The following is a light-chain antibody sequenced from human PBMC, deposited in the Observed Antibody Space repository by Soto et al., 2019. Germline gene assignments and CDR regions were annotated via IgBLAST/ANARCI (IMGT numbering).Light chain of an antibody. V-gene: IGLV2-14*01. CDR1: SSDVGGYNS. CDR2: EVS. Sequence: QSALTQPASVSGSPGQSITISCTGTSSDVGGYNSVSWYQQHPGKAPKIMIFEVSNRPSGVSNRFSGSKSGNTASLTISGLHTEEEADYYCSSYTTSSTLVFAIGTKVTVL. CDR3: SSYTTSSTLV. J-gene: IGLJ1*01.